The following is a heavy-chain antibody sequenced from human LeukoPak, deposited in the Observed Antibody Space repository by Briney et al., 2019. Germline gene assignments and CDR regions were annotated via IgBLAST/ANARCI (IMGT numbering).Heavy chain of an antibody. D-gene: IGHD5-24*01. CDR3: ASRDKGYYYGMDV. CDR2: IYSGGST. Sequence: GGSLRLSCTASGFTFSSYAMSWVRQAPGKGLEWVSLIYSGGSTYYADSVKGRFTISRDNSKNTLYHQMNSLRAEDTAVYYCASRDKGYYYGMDVWGQGTTVTVSS. J-gene: IGHJ6*02. V-gene: IGHV3-66*01. CDR1: GFTFSSYA.